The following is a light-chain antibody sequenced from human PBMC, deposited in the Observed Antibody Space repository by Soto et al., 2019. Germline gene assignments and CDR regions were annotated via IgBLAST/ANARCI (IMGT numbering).Light chain of an antibody. CDR1: QSISSY. CDR2: DAS. Sequence: DIQMTQSPSTPSASVGDRVTITCRASQSISSYLAWYQQKPGKAPKLLLYDASRLETGVPPRFSGSGSGTEFTLTISSLQPDDFANYNCQQYDSYSGFGPGTKVDSK. J-gene: IGKJ3*01. V-gene: IGKV1-5*01. CDR3: QQYDSYSG.